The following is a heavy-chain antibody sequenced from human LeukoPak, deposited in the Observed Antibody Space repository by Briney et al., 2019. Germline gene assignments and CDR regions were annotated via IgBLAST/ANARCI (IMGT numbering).Heavy chain of an antibody. CDR2: INHSGST. CDR1: GGSISSGGYS. Sequence: SQTLSLTCAVSGGSISSGGYSWSWIRQPPGKGLEWIGEINHSGSTNYNPSLKSRVTISVDTSKNQFSLKLSSVTAADTAVYYCARGPRLRYFDWLPPHFDYWGQGTLVTVSS. CDR3: ARGPRLRYFDWLPPHFDY. J-gene: IGHJ4*02. V-gene: IGHV4-30-2*01. D-gene: IGHD3-9*01.